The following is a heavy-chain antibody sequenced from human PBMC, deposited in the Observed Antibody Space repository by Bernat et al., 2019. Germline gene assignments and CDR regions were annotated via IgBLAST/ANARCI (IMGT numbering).Heavy chain of an antibody. V-gene: IGHV4-34*01. J-gene: IGHJ2*01. CDR1: GGSFSGYF. CDR2: MNHAGST. Sequence: QVQLQQRGAGLLKPSETLSLTCAVYGGSFSGYFWTWICKPPGKGLKWIAEMNHAGSTNYNPTLKSRVTISIDTSKNQFSLKLAAVTAAHAAVYYCARGLGRRYFDLWGRDTLVTVSS. CDR3: ARGLGRRYFDL. D-gene: IGHD2-15*01.